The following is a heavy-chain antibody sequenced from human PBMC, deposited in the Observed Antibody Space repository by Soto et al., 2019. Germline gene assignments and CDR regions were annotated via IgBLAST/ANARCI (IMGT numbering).Heavy chain of an antibody. CDR1: GFTFSSYA. J-gene: IGHJ6*03. V-gene: IGHV3-7*01. D-gene: IGHD3-3*01. Sequence: HPGGSLRLSCAASGFTFSSYAMSWVRQAPGKGLEWVANIRENGSEKYYVDSVKGRFTISRDNAKNSLYLQMNSLRAEDTAVYYCARGPGDYDFWSGPGQNYYYYYMDVWGKGTTVTVSS. CDR2: IRENGSEK. CDR3: ARGPGDYDFWSGPGQNYYYYYMDV.